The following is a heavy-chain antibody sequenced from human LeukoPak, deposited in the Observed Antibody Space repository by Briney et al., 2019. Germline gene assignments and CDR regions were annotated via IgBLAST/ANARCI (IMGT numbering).Heavy chain of an antibody. CDR3: ARGAAGTTPDYYYFGLDA. V-gene: IGHV5-51*01. CDR2: IYPGDSDT. J-gene: IGHJ6*02. CDR1: GYRFTDYW. Sequence: GESLKISCRGSGYRFTDYWIGWVRQMPGKGLEWMGIIYPGDSDTRYSPSFQGQVTISADKSINTAHLQWSSLKASDTAIYYCARGAAGTTPDYYYFGLDAWGQGTTVKVSS. D-gene: IGHD1-7*01.